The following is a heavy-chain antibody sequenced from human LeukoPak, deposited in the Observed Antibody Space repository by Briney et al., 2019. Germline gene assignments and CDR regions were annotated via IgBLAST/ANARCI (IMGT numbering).Heavy chain of an antibody. Sequence: PGGSLRLSCAASGFTVSSNYMRWVRQAPGEGVEGGSVIYSGGSTYYADSVKGRFTISRDNSKNTLYLQMNSLRAEDTAVYYCASGSGSYRTPYYYMDVWGTGTTVTVSS. D-gene: IGHD3-10*01. CDR2: IYSGGST. CDR3: ASGSGSYRTPYYYMDV. CDR1: GFTVSSNY. V-gene: IGHV3-53*01. J-gene: IGHJ6*03.